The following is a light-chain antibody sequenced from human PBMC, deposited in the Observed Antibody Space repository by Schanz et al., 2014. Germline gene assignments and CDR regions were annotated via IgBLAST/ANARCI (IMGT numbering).Light chain of an antibody. CDR3: QQANSFPWT. Sequence: EIVMTQSPATLSVSPGERATLSCRASQSVNSNLAWYQQKPGQAPRLLIYGASTRATGIPARFSGSGSGTEFTLTISSLQSEDFATYYCQQANSFPWTFGQGTKVEIK. CDR2: GAS. V-gene: IGKV3-15*01. J-gene: IGKJ1*01. CDR1: QSVNSN.